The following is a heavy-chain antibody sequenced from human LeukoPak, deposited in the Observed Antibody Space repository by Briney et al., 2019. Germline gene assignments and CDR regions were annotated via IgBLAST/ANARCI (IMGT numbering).Heavy chain of an antibody. Sequence: GGSLRLSCAASGFTFSSYAMSWVRQAPGKGLEWVSAISGSGGSTYYADSVKGRFTISRDNSKNTLYLQMNSLRAEDTAVYYCAKVTVIEVFSDMGFDYWGQGTLVTVSS. V-gene: IGHV3-23*01. D-gene: IGHD3-9*01. CDR2: ISGSGGST. J-gene: IGHJ4*02. CDR1: GFTFSSYA. CDR3: AKVTVIEVFSDMGFDY.